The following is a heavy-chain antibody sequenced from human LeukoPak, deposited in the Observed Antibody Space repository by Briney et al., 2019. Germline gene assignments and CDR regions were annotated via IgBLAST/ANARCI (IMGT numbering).Heavy chain of an antibody. D-gene: IGHD3-22*01. CDR1: GFTFSSYA. CDR3: AKDHLYYYDSSGYYYDAFDI. V-gene: IGHV3-23*01. J-gene: IGHJ3*02. CDR2: ISGSGGST. Sequence: GGSLRLSCAASGFTFSSYAMSWVHQAPGKGLEWVSAISGSGGSTYYADSVKGRFTISRDNSKNTLYLQMNSLRAEDTAVYYCAKDHLYYYDSSGYYYDAFDIWGQGTMVTVSS.